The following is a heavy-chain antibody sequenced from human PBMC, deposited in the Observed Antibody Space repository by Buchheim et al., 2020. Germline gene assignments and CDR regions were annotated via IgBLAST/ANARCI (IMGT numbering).Heavy chain of an antibody. J-gene: IGHJ5*02. CDR3: TTYHIVVVPAAKGYNWFDP. D-gene: IGHD2-2*01. CDR1: GFTVSSNY. V-gene: IGHV3-15*01. Sequence: EVQLVESGGGLVQPGGSLRLSCAASGFTVSSNYMSWVRQAPGKGLEWVGRIKSKTDGGTTDYAAPVKGRFTISRDDSKNTLYLQMNSLKTEDTAVYYCTTYHIVVVPAAKGYNWFDPWGQGTL. CDR2: IKSKTDGGTT.